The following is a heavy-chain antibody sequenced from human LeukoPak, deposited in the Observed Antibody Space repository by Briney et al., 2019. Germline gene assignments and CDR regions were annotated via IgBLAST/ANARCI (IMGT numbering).Heavy chain of an antibody. CDR1: GFTLSSYA. V-gene: IGHV3-23*01. Sequence: GGSLRLSCAASGFTLSSYAMSWVRPDPGKGREWVSGIIVSGGSTYYADSVKGRFTLSRDNSKNTLSLQMNSLRAEDTAVYYCAKKSRVGATQSYFDYWGQGILVTVSS. J-gene: IGHJ4*02. D-gene: IGHD1-26*01. CDR2: IIVSGGST. CDR3: AKKSRVGATQSYFDY.